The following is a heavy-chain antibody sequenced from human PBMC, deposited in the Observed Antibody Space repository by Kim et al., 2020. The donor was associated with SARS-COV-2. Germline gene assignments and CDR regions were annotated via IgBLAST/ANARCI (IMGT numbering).Heavy chain of an antibody. CDR1: GFTFSAYW. CDR2: INDTGNVQ. Sequence: GGSLRLSCTASGFTFSAYWMHWVRQAPGKGLVWVSRINDTGNVQSYADSVKGRFTSSRDNAKNTLYLQMNSLRAEDTAVYYCARDGGVPDHDWRFDLWGRGTLVTVSS. D-gene: IGHD3-16*01. J-gene: IGHJ2*01. CDR3: ARDGGVPDHDWRFDL. V-gene: IGHV3-74*01.